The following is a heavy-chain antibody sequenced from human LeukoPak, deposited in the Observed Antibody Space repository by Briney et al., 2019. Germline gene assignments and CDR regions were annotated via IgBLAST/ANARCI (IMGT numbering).Heavy chain of an antibody. J-gene: IGHJ4*02. Sequence: SVRVSCKASGGTFSSYAISWVRQAPGQGLEWMGRIIPIFGTANYAQKFQGRVTITTDESTSTAYMELSSLRSEDTAVYYCARGYSYGPGLDYWGQGTLVTVSS. CDR2: IIPIFGTA. D-gene: IGHD5-18*01. CDR1: GGTFSSYA. V-gene: IGHV1-69*05. CDR3: ARGYSYGPGLDY.